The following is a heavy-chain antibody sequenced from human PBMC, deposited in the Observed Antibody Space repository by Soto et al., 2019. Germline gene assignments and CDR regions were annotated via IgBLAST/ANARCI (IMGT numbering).Heavy chain of an antibody. J-gene: IGHJ4*02. CDR2: ISAHNGNT. CDR1: GYTFTSYG. CDR3: ARGRYGDY. Sequence: QVHLVQSGAEVKKPGASVKVSCKGSGYTFTSYGITWVRQAPGQGLEWMGWISAHNGNTDYAQKLQGRVTVTRDTSTSTADMELRSLRSADSAVYYCARGRYGDYWGQGALVTGSS. D-gene: IGHD1-1*01. V-gene: IGHV1-18*01.